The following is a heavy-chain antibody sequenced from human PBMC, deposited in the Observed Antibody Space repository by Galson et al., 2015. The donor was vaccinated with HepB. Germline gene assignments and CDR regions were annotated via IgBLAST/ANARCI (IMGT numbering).Heavy chain of an antibody. CDR2: ITSDSTYI. CDR1: GFTFNDCH. Sequence: SLRLSCAASGFTFNDCHMNWVRQAPGKGLEWVSSITSDSTYIFYADSVKSRFTISRDNAGNSLYLQMNSLRAEDTAVYYCARETRGISGYTPPRSGTRMDVWGQGTTVTVSS. CDR3: ARETRGISGYTPPRSGTRMDV. J-gene: IGHJ6*02. V-gene: IGHV3-21*01. D-gene: IGHD5-12*01.